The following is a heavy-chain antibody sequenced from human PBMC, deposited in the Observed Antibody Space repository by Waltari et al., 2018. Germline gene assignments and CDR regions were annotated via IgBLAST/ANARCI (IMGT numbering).Heavy chain of an antibody. J-gene: IGHJ4*02. Sequence: EVQLVESGGDLVQPGGSLRLSCAASGFTFSSYAMNWVRQAPGKGLEWVSFISGSGGSTYYADSVKGRFTISRDNSKNTRYLQMNSLRPEDTAVYYCAKDRSGSSPQIFDYWGQGTLVTVSS. CDR1: GFTFSSYA. V-gene: IGHV3-23*04. CDR3: AKDRSGSSPQIFDY. D-gene: IGHD1-26*01. CDR2: ISGSGGST.